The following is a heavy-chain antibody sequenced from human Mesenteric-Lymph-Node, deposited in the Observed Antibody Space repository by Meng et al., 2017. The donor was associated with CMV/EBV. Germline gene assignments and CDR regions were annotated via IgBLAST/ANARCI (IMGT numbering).Heavy chain of an antibody. CDR1: SGSISSYY. Sequence: SETLSLTCTVSSGSISSYYWSWIRQPPGKGLEWFGYIYYTGSTNYNPSLKSRVTISVDTSKNQFSLKLSSVTAADTAVYYCARDGDLWSGYPYFDYWGQGTLVTVSS. J-gene: IGHJ4*02. CDR3: ARDGDLWSGYPYFDY. CDR2: IYYTGST. V-gene: IGHV4-59*12. D-gene: IGHD3-3*01.